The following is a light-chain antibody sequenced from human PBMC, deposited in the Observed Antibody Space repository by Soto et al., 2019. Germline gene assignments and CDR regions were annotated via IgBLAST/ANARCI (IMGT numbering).Light chain of an antibody. CDR1: QSVYSSY. J-gene: IGKJ3*01. Sequence: EIVLTQSPGTLSLSPGERATLSCRASQSVYSSYLAWYQQKTGQAPRLLIYGAFNRATGIPDRFSGSGSGTDFTLTISRLEPEDFAVYYCQQYGSSPLITFGPGTKVDIK. CDR2: GAF. CDR3: QQYGSSPLIT. V-gene: IGKV3-20*01.